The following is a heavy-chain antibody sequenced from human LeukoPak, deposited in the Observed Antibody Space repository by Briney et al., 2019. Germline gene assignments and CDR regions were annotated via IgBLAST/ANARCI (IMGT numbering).Heavy chain of an antibody. V-gene: IGHV3-48*01. CDR2: ISSSSSTI. CDR3: AREYSSGWYGTHFDY. D-gene: IGHD6-19*01. J-gene: IGHJ4*02. Sequence: GGSLRLSCAASGFTFSSYGMNWVRQAPGKGLEWVSYISSSSSTIYYADSVKGRFTISRDNAKNSLYLQMNSLRAEDTAVYYCAREYSSGWYGTHFDYWGQGTLVTVSS. CDR1: GFTFSSYG.